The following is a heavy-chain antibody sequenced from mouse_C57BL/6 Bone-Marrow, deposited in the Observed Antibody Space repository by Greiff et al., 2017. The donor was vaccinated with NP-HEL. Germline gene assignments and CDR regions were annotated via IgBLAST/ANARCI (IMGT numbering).Heavy chain of an antibody. CDR2: IDPETGGT. V-gene: IGHV1-15*01. CDR1: GYTFTDYE. J-gene: IGHJ2*01. CDR3: TREWDY. Sequence: QVQLQQSGAELVRPGASVTLSCKASGYTFTDYEMHWVKQTPVHGLEWIGAIDPETGGTAYNQKFKGKAILTVDTSSSTAYMELRSLTSEDSAVYYCTREWDYWGQGTTLTVSS.